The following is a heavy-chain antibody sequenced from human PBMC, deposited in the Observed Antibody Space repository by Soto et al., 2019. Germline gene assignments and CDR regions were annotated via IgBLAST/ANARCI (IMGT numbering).Heavy chain of an antibody. CDR2: INHGGST. CDR3: ARGPEYYYGGSGYVDY. Sequence: SETLALTCAVYGGSFSGYYWSWIRQPPGKGLEWIGEINHGGSTNYNPSLKSRVTMSLDTSKNQFSLKLTSMTAADTSVYYCARGPEYYYGGSGYVDYWGRGTLVTVSS. J-gene: IGHJ4*02. CDR1: GGSFSGYY. V-gene: IGHV4-34*01. D-gene: IGHD3-22*01.